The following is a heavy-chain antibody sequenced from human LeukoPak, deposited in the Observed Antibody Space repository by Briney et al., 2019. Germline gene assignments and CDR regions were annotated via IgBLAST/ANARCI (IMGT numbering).Heavy chain of an antibody. D-gene: IGHD3-22*01. J-gene: IGHJ4*02. CDR2: IYSDGRSY. CDR1: GFSLSDYG. V-gene: IGHV3-30*19. Sequence: GGSLTLSCATSGFSLSDYGIHWVRQAPGKGPEWVAFIYSDGRSYIYADAVRGRFTLSRDNSQNAVSLQVNNLRMEDTAVYYCARGSRRITMIVVDKNVDYWGQGTLVTVSS. CDR3: ARGSRRITMIVVDKNVDY.